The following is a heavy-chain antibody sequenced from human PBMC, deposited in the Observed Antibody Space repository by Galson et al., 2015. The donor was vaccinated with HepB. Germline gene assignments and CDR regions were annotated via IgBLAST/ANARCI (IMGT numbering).Heavy chain of an antibody. V-gene: IGHV1-2*06. CDR1: GYTFTGYY. CDR3: ARDNGDYIWGSYRYQFDY. Sequence: SVKVSCKASGYTFTGYYMHWVRQAPGQGLEWMGRINPKSSGTNYAKKFQGRFTMTRDTTINTTYMELIRLRYDDTAMYYCARDNGDYIWGSYRYQFDYWGQGTLVTVSS. J-gene: IGHJ4*02. D-gene: IGHD3-16*02. CDR2: INPKSSGT.